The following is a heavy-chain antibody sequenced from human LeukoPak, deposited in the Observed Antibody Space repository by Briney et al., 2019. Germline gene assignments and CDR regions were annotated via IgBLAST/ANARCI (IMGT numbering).Heavy chain of an antibody. J-gene: IGHJ4*02. V-gene: IGHV3-23*01. CDR2: ISGSGGST. D-gene: IGHD3-22*01. Sequence: PRGSLRLSCAASGFTFSSYAMSWVRQAPGKGLEWVSAISGSGGSTYYADSVKGRFTISRDNSKNTLYLQMNSLRAEDTAVYYCAKGPSDSSGYYTFDYWGQGTLVTVSS. CDR3: AKGPSDSSGYYTFDY. CDR1: GFTFSSYA.